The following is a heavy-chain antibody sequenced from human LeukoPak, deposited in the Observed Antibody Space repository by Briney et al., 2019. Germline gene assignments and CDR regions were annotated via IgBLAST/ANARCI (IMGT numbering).Heavy chain of an antibody. CDR3: ARSSLGGDYDY. D-gene: IGHD4-17*01. CDR1: GDTFHIHG. Sequence: ASVKVSCKASGDTFHIHGISWVRQAPGQELEWMGWISAYNGNTNYAQKLQGRVTMTTDTSTSTAYMELRSLRSDDTAVYYCARSSLGGDYDYWGQGTLVTVSS. J-gene: IGHJ4*02. V-gene: IGHV1-18*01. CDR2: ISAYNGNT.